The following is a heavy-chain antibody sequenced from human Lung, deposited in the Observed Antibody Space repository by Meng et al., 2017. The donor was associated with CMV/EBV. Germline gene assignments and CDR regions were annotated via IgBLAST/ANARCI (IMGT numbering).Heavy chain of an antibody. D-gene: IGHD2-2*01. Sequence: GGSLRLSCAASGFTFSSYAMHWVRQAPGKGLEWVAVISYDGSNKYYADSVKGRFTISRDNSKNTLYLQMNSLRAEDTAVYYCAREMLVVPAATLSYWGQGTRVTVSS. J-gene: IGHJ4*02. CDR2: ISYDGSNK. CDR1: GFTFSSYA. CDR3: AREMLVVPAATLSY. V-gene: IGHV3-30*04.